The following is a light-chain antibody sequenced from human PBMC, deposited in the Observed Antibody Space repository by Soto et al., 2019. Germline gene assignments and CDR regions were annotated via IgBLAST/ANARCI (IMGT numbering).Light chain of an antibody. J-gene: IGLJ1*01. V-gene: IGLV2-8*01. CDR1: SSDVGGYNY. CDR2: EVS. Sequence: QSALTQPPSASGSPGQSVTISCTGTSSDVGGYNYVSWYQQQPGKAPKLMIYEVSKRPSGVPERFSGSKSGNTASLTVSGLQAEDEADYYCSSYAGSNGVFGTGTKVTVL. CDR3: SSYAGSNGV.